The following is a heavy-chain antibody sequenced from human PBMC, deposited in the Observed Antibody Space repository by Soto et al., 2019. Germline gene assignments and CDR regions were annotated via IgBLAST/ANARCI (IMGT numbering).Heavy chain of an antibody. D-gene: IGHD3-22*01. CDR1: GGSISSSAHC. J-gene: IGHJ4*02. CDR3: ARSYDGGHYYGYYFDY. CDR2: IYNSGST. Sequence: SETLSLTCTVSGGSISSSAHCWSWIRQPPGKGLEWIGCIYNSGSTYYNPSLKSRVIISVDTSKNQISLKLSSVTAADTAVYYCARSYDGGHYYGYYFDYWGQGTLVTVSS. V-gene: IGHV4-30-4*01.